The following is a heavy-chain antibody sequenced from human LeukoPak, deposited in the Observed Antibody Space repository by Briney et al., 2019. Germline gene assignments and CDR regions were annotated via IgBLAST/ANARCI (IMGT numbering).Heavy chain of an antibody. V-gene: IGHV5-51*01. CDR3: ARHKYGSGSYYRSFDY. Sequence: ESLQLQCKCSGYNLTSYGIGWVGQMPGKGLEWMGIIYPGDSDTRYSPSFQGQVTISGDQSISTAYLQWSSLKASDTAMYYCARHKYGSGSYYRSFDYWGQAAKVTLSS. D-gene: IGHD3-10*01. J-gene: IGHJ4*02. CDR1: GYNLTSYG. CDR2: IYPGDSDT.